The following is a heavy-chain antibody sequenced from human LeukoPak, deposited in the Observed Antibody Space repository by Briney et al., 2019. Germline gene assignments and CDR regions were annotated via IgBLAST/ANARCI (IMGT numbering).Heavy chain of an antibody. Sequence: ASVKVSCKASAYTFTSYTISWVRQAPGQGLEWMGWISPYNGNTDFAQKLQGRVTMTTDTSTNTAYMELRSLRSDDTAVYYCARADTNGWEIDYWGQGTLVTLSS. CDR3: ARADTNGWEIDY. V-gene: IGHV1-18*01. D-gene: IGHD6-19*01. CDR2: ISPYNGNT. CDR1: AYTFTSYT. J-gene: IGHJ4*02.